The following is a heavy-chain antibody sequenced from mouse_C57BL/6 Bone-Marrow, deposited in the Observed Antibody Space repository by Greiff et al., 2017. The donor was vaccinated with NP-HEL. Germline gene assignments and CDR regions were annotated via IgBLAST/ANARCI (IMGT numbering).Heavy chain of an antibody. CDR1: GYTFTSYW. J-gene: IGHJ4*01. CDR2: IDPSDSYT. V-gene: IGHV1-50*01. D-gene: IGHD4-1*01. Sequence: VQLQQPGAELVKPGASVKLSCKASGYTFTSYWMQWVNQRPGQGLEWIGEIDPSDSYTNYNQKFKGKATLTVDTSSSTAYMQLSSLTSEDSAVYYCARLEYLAGYAMDYWGQGTSVTVSS. CDR3: ARLEYLAGYAMDY.